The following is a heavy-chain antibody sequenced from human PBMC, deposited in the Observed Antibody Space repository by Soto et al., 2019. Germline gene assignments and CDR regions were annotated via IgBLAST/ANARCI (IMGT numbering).Heavy chain of an antibody. CDR1: GVSFSGYY. D-gene: IGHD3-10*01. CDR3: ARGDYFYFGSGSYFDY. Sequence: SETLSLTCAFYGVSFSGYYWSWVRQPPGKGLEWIGEIHHGGSTNYNLSLKSRITISLDRPKNQFSLKLSSVTAADTAVYYCARGDYFYFGSGSYFDYWGQGTLVTVSS. CDR2: IHHGGST. V-gene: IGHV4-34*01. J-gene: IGHJ4*02.